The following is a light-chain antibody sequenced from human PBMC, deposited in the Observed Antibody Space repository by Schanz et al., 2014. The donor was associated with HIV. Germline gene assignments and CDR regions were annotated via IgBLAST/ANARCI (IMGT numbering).Light chain of an antibody. Sequence: QSVLTQPASVSGSPGQSITISCTGTSSDVGCYNRVSWYQQPPGAAPKLMIYEVSERPSGVPDRFSGSKSGNTASLTVSGLQAEDEADYYCSSYAGSLPLVFGGGTKLTVL. CDR1: SSDVGCYNR. J-gene: IGLJ2*01. V-gene: IGLV2-18*02. CDR3: SSYAGSLPLV. CDR2: EVS.